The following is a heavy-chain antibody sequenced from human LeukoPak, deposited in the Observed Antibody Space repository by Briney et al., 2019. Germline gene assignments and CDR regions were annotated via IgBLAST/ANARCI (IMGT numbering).Heavy chain of an antibody. Sequence: QPGGSLTLSCAASGFTFGPYTMNWVRQAPGKGLEWVSYISSSSDTIYYADSVKGRFTISRDNAENSLYLQMNSLRAEDTAVYYCASGMRVGPNIWGQGTLVTVSS. J-gene: IGHJ4*02. CDR1: GFTFGPYT. CDR2: ISSSSDTI. D-gene: IGHD1-26*01. CDR3: ASGMRVGPNI. V-gene: IGHV3-48*04.